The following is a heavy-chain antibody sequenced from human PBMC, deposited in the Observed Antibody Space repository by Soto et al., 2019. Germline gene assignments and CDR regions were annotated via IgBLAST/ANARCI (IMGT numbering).Heavy chain of an antibody. J-gene: IGHJ3*02. CDR3: VRDHSYAFDM. CDR1: GFSFSDYS. CDR2: IRSTM. V-gene: IGHV3-48*01. Sequence: EVHLVESGGGLVQPGGSLRLSCAASGFSFSDYSMNWVRQAPGKGLEWVSYIRSTMFYADSVKGRFIISRDNAKNTLYLQMNSLRAEDTAVYYCVRDHSYAFDMWGQGTMVTVSS.